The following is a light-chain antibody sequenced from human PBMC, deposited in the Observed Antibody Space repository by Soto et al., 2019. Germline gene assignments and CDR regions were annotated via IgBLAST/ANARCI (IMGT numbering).Light chain of an antibody. CDR2: EAS. J-gene: IGKJ3*01. Sequence: DTQMTQSPSSLSASVGDRVTITCQASQDISDYLTWYQQKPGKAHKLLIYEASNLETGVPSRFSGSGSGPDFTFAISSLQPEDIATYYCQQYDNLPFTFGPGTKVDI. CDR3: QQYDNLPFT. V-gene: IGKV1-33*01. CDR1: QDISDY.